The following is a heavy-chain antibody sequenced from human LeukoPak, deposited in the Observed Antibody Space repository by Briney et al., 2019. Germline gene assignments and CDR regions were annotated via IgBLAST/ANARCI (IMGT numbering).Heavy chain of an antibody. D-gene: IGHD2-2*01. CDR2: ISIDGNGK. CDR1: TFTFSDSV. Sequence: GGSLRLSCVPSTFTFSDSVMHWVRQAPGKGLEWVSDISIDGNGKFYADSVRGRITISRDNSKKTLYLEMNSLSAEDTAVYYCAKEVRTSGRAGIFGYWGQGTLVTVSS. J-gene: IGHJ4*02. V-gene: IGHV3-30*04. CDR3: AKEVRTSGRAGIFGY.